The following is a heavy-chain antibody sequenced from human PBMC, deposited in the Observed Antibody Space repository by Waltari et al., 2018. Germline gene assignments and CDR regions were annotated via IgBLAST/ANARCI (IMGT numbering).Heavy chain of an antibody. CDR2: IKDDGRNA. Sequence: EVRLVESGGGLVQPGGSLRLSCVASGFTFNNFWMHWVRQAPGKGLVWVSRIKDDGRNATYAETVKGRFTMSRDNAKNTLYLQMSNVRVDDSAVYYCARGPYISSTGTQYHWGQGALVTVSS. J-gene: IGHJ5*02. V-gene: IGHV3-74*01. D-gene: IGHD1-7*01. CDR3: ARGPYISSTGTQYH. CDR1: GFTFNNFW.